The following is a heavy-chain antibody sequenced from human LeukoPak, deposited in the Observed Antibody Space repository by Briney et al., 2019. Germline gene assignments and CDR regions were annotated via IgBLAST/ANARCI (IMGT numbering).Heavy chain of an antibody. CDR3: ARESVTMVRGVIGSSRFYYYGMDV. Sequence: GGSLRLSCAASGFTFSSYWMYWVRQAPGKGLVWVSRINGDGSSTTYADSVQGRFIISRDNAKNTLYLQMNSLRAEDTAVYYCARESVTMVRGVIGSSRFYYYGMDVWGQGTTVTVSS. CDR1: GFTFSSYW. V-gene: IGHV3-74*01. J-gene: IGHJ6*02. D-gene: IGHD3-10*01. CDR2: INGDGSST.